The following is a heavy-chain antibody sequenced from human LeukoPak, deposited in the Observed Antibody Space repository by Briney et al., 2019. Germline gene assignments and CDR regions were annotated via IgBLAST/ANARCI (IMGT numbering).Heavy chain of an antibody. CDR2: ISGSDAGT. Sequence: SGGSLRLSCAASGFTFSSYAMSWVRHIPGKGREWVSAISGSDAGTYYADSVKGRFTISRDNSKNTLYLQMNSLRAEDTAVYYCAKDLSPGTYDYWGQGTLVTVSS. V-gene: IGHV3-23*01. J-gene: IGHJ4*02. D-gene: IGHD1-1*01. CDR1: GFTFSSYA. CDR3: AKDLSPGTYDY.